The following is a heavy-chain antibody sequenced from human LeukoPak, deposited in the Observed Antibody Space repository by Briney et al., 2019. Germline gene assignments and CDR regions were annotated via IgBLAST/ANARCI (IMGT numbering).Heavy chain of an antibody. J-gene: IGHJ4*02. Sequence: PGGSLRPSGAASGLSVRDFWMAWGRQAPGKGLEWVAHIKEDRTADYYVDSVKGRFTISKDDGKNSLHLQMNSLRVEDTAVYYCVRGGWELDYWGQGTLVTVSS. CDR3: VRGGWELDY. CDR2: IKEDRTAD. V-gene: IGHV3-7*01. D-gene: IGHD4-23*01. CDR1: GLSVRDFW.